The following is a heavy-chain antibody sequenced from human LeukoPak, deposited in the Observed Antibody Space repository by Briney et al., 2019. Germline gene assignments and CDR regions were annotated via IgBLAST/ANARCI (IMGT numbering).Heavy chain of an antibody. CDR2: IYYSGST. V-gene: IGHV4-59*01. CDR3: ARALGGWELPFDY. CDR1: GGSISSYY. Sequence: PSETLSLTCTVSGGSISSYYWSWIRQPPGKGLEWIGYIYYSGSTNYNPSLKSRVTISVDTSKNQFSLKLSSVTAADTAVYYCARALGGWELPFDYWGQGTLVTVSS. D-gene: IGHD1-26*01. J-gene: IGHJ4*02.